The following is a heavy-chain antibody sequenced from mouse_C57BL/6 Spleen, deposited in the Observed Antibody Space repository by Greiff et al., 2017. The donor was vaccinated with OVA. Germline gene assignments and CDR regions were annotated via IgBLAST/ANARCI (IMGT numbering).Heavy chain of an antibody. CDR1: GYTFTSYW. J-gene: IGHJ4*01. CDR3: ARKGLTFYAMDY. D-gene: IGHD4-1*01. CDR2: IYPGSGST. Sequence: QVQLQQSGAELVKPGASVKMSCKASGYTFTSYWITWVKQRPGQGLEWIGDIYPGSGSTNYNEKFKSKATLTVDTSSSTAYMQLSSLISEDSAVYYCARKGLTFYAMDYWGQGTSVTVSS. V-gene: IGHV1-55*01.